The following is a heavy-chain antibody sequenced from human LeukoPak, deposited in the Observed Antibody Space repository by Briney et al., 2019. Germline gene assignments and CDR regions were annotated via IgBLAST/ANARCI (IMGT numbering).Heavy chain of an antibody. CDR3: ARGRGSAHKENWFDP. Sequence: ASVKVSCKASGYTFTTYDINWVRQATGQGLEWMGWMNPNSGNTGYTQKFQGRVTMTRNTSISTAYMELSSLRSEDTAVYYCARGRGSAHKENWFDPWGQGTLVAVSS. J-gene: IGHJ5*02. CDR1: GYTFTTYD. D-gene: IGHD6-19*01. CDR2: MNPNSGNT. V-gene: IGHV1-8*01.